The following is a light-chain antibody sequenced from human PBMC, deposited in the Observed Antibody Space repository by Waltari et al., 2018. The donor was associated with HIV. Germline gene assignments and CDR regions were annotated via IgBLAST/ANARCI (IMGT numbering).Light chain of an antibody. CDR2: WAS. J-gene: IGKJ1*01. CDR1: RNVLYTSKNKNY. Sequence: DIVMTQSPDSLAVSLGERATINCKSSRNVLYTSKNKNYLAWYQHKPGQPPKLPIYWASTRQSGVPDRFSGSGSGTDFTLAINNLQAEDVAVYYCQQYYSIPRTFGQGTKVEIK. V-gene: IGKV4-1*01. CDR3: QQYYSIPRT.